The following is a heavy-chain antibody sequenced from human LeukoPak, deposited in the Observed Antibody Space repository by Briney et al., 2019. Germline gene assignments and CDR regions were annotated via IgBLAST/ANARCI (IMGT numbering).Heavy chain of an antibody. CDR2: ISSYNANT. CDR3: ARGIFALDY. Sequence: ASVKVSCKTSGYTFTNYGITWVRQAPGQGLEWMGWISSYNANTKYAEKFQGRISMTTDTSTSTAYMELTSLRSDDTAVHYCARGIFALDYSGQGTLVTVSS. V-gene: IGHV1-18*01. CDR1: GYTFTNYG. D-gene: IGHD3-3*02. J-gene: IGHJ4*02.